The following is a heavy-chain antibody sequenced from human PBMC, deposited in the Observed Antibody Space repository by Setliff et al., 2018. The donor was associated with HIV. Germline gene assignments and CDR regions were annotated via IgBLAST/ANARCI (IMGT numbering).Heavy chain of an antibody. V-gene: IGHV4-34*01. CDR2: ISQSGST. D-gene: IGHD6-19*01. J-gene: IGHJ5*02. CDR1: GGSFSGSY. CDR3: ARGPARAVARPGWLDP. Sequence: PSETLSLTCAVYGGSFSGSYWSWIRQPPGKGLEWIGEISQSGSTNYNPSLKSRVTISVDKSKNQFSLKLSSVTAADTAVYYCARGPARAVARPGWLDPWGQGTLVTVSS.